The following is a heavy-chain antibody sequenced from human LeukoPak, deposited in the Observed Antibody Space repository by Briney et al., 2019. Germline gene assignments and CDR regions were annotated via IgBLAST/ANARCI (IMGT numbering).Heavy chain of an antibody. J-gene: IGHJ4*02. CDR1: GYTLTELS. CDR3: ATVDVLGYYFDY. D-gene: IGHD3-16*01. CDR2: FDPEDGET. V-gene: IGHV1-24*01. Sequence: ASVKVSCKVSGYTLTELSMHWVRQAPGKGLEWMGGFDPEDGETIYAQKFRGRVTMTEDTSTDTPYMELSSLRSEDTAVYYCATVDVLGYYFDYWGQGTLVTVSS.